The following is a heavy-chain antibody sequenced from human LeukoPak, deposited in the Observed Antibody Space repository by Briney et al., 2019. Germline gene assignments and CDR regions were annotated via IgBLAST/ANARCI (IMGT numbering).Heavy chain of an antibody. D-gene: IGHD5-18*01. Sequence: ASETLSLTCAVYGGSFSGYYWSWIRQPPGKGLEWIGEINHSGSTNYNPSLKSRVTISVDTSKNQFSLKLSSVTAADTAVYYCARSQSGDTAMGLDYWGQGTLVTVSS. CDR3: ARSQSGDTAMGLDY. V-gene: IGHV4-34*01. J-gene: IGHJ4*02. CDR2: INHSGST. CDR1: GGSFSGYY.